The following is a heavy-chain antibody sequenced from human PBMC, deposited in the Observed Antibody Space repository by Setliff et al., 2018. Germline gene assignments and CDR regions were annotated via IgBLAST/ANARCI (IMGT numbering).Heavy chain of an antibody. D-gene: IGHD3-10*01. J-gene: IGHJ6*03. V-gene: IGHV4-39*01. Sequence: SETLSLTCTVSGDSIGRYGFYWGWIRQSPEKGLEWIGSTYYNGDTYHNPSLKSRVTMSVDTSRNQFSLKLSSVTAADTALYYCARHVGIRGRGYNYYYYYMDVWGKGTTVTVSS. CDR1: GDSIGRYGFY. CDR3: ARHVGIRGRGYNYYYYYMDV. CDR2: TYYNGDT.